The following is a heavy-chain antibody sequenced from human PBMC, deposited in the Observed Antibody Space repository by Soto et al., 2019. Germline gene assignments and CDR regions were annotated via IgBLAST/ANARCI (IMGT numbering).Heavy chain of an antibody. J-gene: IGHJ4*02. CDR3: ARAKSNYQTFDH. V-gene: IGHV4-59*01. Sequence: SETLSLTCTVSGDSMSSYYWSWIRQPPGKGLEWIGYIYYSGSTTYNPSLRSRVTMSVDTSKNQFSLRLSSVTAADTAVYYCARAKSNYQTFDHWGQGSQVTVSS. CDR1: GDSMSSYY. D-gene: IGHD4-4*01. CDR2: IYYSGST.